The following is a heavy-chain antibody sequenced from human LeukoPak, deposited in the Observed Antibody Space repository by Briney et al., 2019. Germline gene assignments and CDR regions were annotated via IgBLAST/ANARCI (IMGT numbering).Heavy chain of an antibody. V-gene: IGHV1-46*01. CDR2: INPSGGST. CDR1: GYTFTSYY. Sequence: ASVKVSCKASGYTFTSYYTHWVRQAPGQGLEWMGIINPSGGSTSYAQKFQGRVTMTRDTSTSTVYMELSSLRSEDTAVYYCARVTSAGYHGYRIFGYWGQGTLVTVSS. J-gene: IGHJ4*02. CDR3: ARVTSAGYHGYRIFGY. D-gene: IGHD5-18*01.